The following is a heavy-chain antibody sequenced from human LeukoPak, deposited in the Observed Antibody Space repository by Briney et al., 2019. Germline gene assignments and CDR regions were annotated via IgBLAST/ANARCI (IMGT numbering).Heavy chain of an antibody. CDR1: GGSISSSSYY. V-gene: IGHV4-39*01. CDR3: ARLRDGYNEFDY. CDR2: IYYTGST. Sequence: SETLPLTCTVSGGSISSSSYYWAWIRQPPGKGLEWIGSIYYTGSTYYNASLKSRVTLSVDPSKKQFSLKLTSLTATDTALYYCARLRDGYNEFDYWGQGTLVTVSS. D-gene: IGHD5-24*01. J-gene: IGHJ4*02.